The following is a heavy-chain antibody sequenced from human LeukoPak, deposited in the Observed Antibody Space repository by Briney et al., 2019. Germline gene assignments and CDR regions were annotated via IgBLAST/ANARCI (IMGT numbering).Heavy chain of an antibody. CDR3: ARVRIMITFGGAIVPSNFDY. V-gene: IGHV4-39*07. CDR1: GGSISSSSYY. CDR2: IYYSGST. Sequence: SETLSLTCTVSGGSISSSSYYWGWIRQPPGKGLEWIGSIYYSGSTYYNPSLKSRVTISVDTSKNQFSLKLSSVTAADTAVYYCARVRIMITFGGAIVPSNFDYWGQGTLVTVSS. D-gene: IGHD3-16*02. J-gene: IGHJ4*02.